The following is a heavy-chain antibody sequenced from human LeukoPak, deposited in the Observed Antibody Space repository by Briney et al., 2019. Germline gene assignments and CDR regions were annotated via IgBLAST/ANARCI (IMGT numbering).Heavy chain of an antibody. CDR1: GGSFSGYY. Sequence: SETLSLTCAVYGGSFSGYYWSWIRQPPGKGLEWIGEINHSGSTNYNPSLKSRVTISVDTSKNQFSLKLSSVTAADTAVYYCARGRLGYSSGWYDFRVNNWFDPWGQGTLVTVSS. V-gene: IGHV4-34*01. CDR3: ARGRLGYSSGWYDFRVNNWFDP. J-gene: IGHJ5*02. CDR2: INHSGST. D-gene: IGHD6-19*01.